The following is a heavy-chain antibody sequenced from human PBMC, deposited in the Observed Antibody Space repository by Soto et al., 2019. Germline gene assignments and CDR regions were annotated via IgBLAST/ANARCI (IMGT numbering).Heavy chain of an antibody. CDR1: RFTFSSHG. V-gene: IGHV3-23*01. D-gene: IGHD2-15*01. Sequence: PAWCMELARAASRFTFSSHGMRWVRQAQGKGLEWVSAISGSGGSTYYADSVKGRFTISRDNSKNTLYLQMNSLRAEDTAVYYCAKDLSGYCSGGCYFDYWGQGTLVTVSS. CDR3: AKDLSGYCSGGCYFDY. CDR2: ISGSGGST. J-gene: IGHJ4*02.